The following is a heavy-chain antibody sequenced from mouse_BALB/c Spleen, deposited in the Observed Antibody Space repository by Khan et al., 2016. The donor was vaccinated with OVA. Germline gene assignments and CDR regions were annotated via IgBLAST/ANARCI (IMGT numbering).Heavy chain of an antibody. CDR1: GYTFTSYY. CDR2: INPNNGVS. CDR3: ARSGYGNPFAY. V-gene: IGHV1S81*02. D-gene: IGHD2-1*01. J-gene: IGHJ3*01. Sequence: VELVESGAELVKPGASVKISCKASGYTFTSYYLYWVKQRPGQGLEWIGGINPNNGVSHFNEKFKNKATLTVDSSSSTAYMQLNSLSSEDSAVYYCARSGYGNPFAYWGQGTLVTVSA.